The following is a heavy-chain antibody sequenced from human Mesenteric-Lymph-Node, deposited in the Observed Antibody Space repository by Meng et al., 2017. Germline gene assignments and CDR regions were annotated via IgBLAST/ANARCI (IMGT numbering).Heavy chain of an antibody. V-gene: IGHV3-53*01. Sequence: EVQMGESGGGVFQPGGSLRLSCAASGFTVSSNYMSWIRQAPGKGLEWVSVIYSGGSTSYADSVRGRFTISIDDSRNTVYLQMNNLRADDTAVYYCVREPYEPRGHWGQGTLVTVSS. D-gene: IGHD2-21*01. CDR2: IYSGGST. J-gene: IGHJ4*02. CDR1: GFTVSSNY. CDR3: VREPYEPRGH.